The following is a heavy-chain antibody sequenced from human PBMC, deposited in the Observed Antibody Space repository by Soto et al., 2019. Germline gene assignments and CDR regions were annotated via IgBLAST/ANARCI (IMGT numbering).Heavy chain of an antibody. CDR1: GGSISSSNW. CDR2: IYHSGST. D-gene: IGHD5-12*01. Sequence: PSETLSLTCAVSGGSISSSNWWSWVRQPPGKGLEWIGEIYHSGSTNYNPSLKSRVTISVDKSKNQFSLKLSSVTAADTAVYYCARGLMVATLNYFDYWGQGTLVTVSS. CDR3: ARGLMVATLNYFDY. J-gene: IGHJ4*02. V-gene: IGHV4-4*02.